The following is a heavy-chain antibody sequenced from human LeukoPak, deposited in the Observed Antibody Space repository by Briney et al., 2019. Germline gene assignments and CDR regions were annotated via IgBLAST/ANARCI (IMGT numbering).Heavy chain of an antibody. J-gene: IGHJ4*02. CDR1: GGSISSYY. Sequence: SETLSLTCTVSGGSISSYYWSWIRQPPGKGLEWMGNIYYSGSTNYSSSLKSRVTISVDTSKNQISLKLRSVTAADTAVYYCARKGVSDLYYFDSWGQGTLVTVSS. V-gene: IGHV4-59*08. CDR3: ARKGVSDLYYFDS. CDR2: IYYSGST. D-gene: IGHD3-16*01.